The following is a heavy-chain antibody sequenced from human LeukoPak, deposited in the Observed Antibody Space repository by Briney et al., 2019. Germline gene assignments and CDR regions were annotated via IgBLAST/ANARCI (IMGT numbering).Heavy chain of an antibody. CDR1: GGSISSGDYH. CDR2: IYYSGRT. V-gene: IGHV4-30-4*01. D-gene: IGHD3-10*01. Sequence: SETLSLTCTVSGGSISSGDYHWSWIRQPPGKGLEWLGYIYYSGRTYYSPSLKSRVTISVDTSKNQFSLNLSSVTAADTAVYYCARLSYGSGSHYNFYFDFWGQGTLVTVSA. CDR3: ARLSYGSGSHYNFYFDF. J-gene: IGHJ4*02.